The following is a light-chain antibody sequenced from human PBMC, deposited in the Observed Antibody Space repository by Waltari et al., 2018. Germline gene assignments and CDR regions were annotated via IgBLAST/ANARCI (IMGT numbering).Light chain of an antibody. J-gene: IGLJ3*02. CDR3: QSYDSSLSGAWV. V-gene: IGLV1-40*01. CDR1: SSNIGAGYD. Sequence: QSVLTQPPSVSGAPGQRVTISCTGSSSNIGAGYDVHWFQQLPGSAPKLLIYANSNRPSGVPDRFSGSKSGTSAYLAISGLQAEDEADYHCQSYDSSLSGAWVFGGGTKLTVL. CDR2: ANS.